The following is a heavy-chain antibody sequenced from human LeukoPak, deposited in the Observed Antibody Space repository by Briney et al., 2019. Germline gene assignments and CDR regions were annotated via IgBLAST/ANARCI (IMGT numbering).Heavy chain of an antibody. D-gene: IGHD1-1*01. V-gene: IGHV4-59*08. CDR3: ARHGGTVGVNDAFDV. J-gene: IGHJ3*01. CDR2: IYYNGRT. Sequence: SETLSLTCTVSGGSISIYYWSWIRQPPGKGLEWSGYIYYNGRTTYNPSLSSRVTISVDMPNNQFSPKLSSVSAADTGLYYCARHGGTVGVNDAFDVWGQGTVVTVSS. CDR1: GGSISIYY.